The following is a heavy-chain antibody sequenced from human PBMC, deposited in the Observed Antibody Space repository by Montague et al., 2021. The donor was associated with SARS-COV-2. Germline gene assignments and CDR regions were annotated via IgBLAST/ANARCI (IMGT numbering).Heavy chain of an antibody. CDR1: GDSISSSSYN. CDR3: ARQGSGSYYNWFDP. CDR2: VHYNGRT. J-gene: IGHJ5*02. Sequence: SETLSLTCTVSGDSISSSSYNWGWIRQPPGKGLEWIGSVHYNGRTYYXPSLKSRVTIYVDTSKNQISLRLSSVTATDTAVYYCARQGSGSYYNWFDPWGQGTLVTVSS. D-gene: IGHD1-26*01. V-gene: IGHV4-39*01.